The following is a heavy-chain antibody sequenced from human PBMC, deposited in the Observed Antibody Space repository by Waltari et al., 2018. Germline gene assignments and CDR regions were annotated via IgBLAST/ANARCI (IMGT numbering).Heavy chain of an antibody. CDR2: IKTDGREE. CDR3: ARDGDRNYDY. CDR1: GFTFCEYW. D-gene: IGHD1-7*01. J-gene: IGHJ4*02. Sequence: EVQLVESGGGLVQLGGSLRLSCSTYGFTFCEYWMTWVRQAPGKGLEWVGNIKTDGREEYYTDSVKGRFIISRDNAKNSLFLQMDSLRVEDTAVYYCARDGDRNYDYWGQGTLVTVSS. V-gene: IGHV3-7*01.